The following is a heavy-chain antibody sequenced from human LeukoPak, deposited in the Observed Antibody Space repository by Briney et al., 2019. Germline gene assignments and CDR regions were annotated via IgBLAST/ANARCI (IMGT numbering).Heavy chain of an antibody. CDR1: GYSFTSYW. J-gene: IGHJ4*02. Sequence: NAGESLKISCKGSGYSFTSYWIGWVRQMPGKGLEWMGIIYPGDSDTRYSPSFQGQVTISADKSISTAYLQWSSLKASDTAMYYCARLDDSSGYYLFDYWGQGTLVTVSS. D-gene: IGHD3-22*01. CDR2: IYPGDSDT. V-gene: IGHV5-51*01. CDR3: ARLDDSSGYYLFDY.